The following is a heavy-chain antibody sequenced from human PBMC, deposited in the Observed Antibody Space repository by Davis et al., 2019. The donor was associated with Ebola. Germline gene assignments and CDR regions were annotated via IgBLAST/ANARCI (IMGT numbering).Heavy chain of an antibody. CDR3: ARRSGPDY. CDR2: ISYDGSNK. V-gene: IGHV3-30*04. J-gene: IGHJ4*02. CDR1: GFTFSSYA. D-gene: IGHD2-15*01. Sequence: LKISCAASGFTFSSYAMHWVRQAPGKGLERVAVISYDGSNKYYADSVKGRFTISRDNSKNTLYLQMNSLRAEDTAVYYCARRSGPDYWGQGTLVTVSS.